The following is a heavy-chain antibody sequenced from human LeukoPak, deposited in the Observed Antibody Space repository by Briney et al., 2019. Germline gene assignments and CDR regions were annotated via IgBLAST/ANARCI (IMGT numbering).Heavy chain of an antibody. Sequence: LRLSCAASGFSVDSYAMSWVRQTPGKGLEWIGEINHSGSTNYNPSLKSRVTISVDTSKNQFSLKLSSVTAADTAVYYCARVYIMVRGVPLGMDVWGQGTTVTVSS. CDR2: INHSGST. D-gene: IGHD3-10*01. V-gene: IGHV4-34*01. CDR1: GFSVDSYA. J-gene: IGHJ6*02. CDR3: ARVYIMVRGVPLGMDV.